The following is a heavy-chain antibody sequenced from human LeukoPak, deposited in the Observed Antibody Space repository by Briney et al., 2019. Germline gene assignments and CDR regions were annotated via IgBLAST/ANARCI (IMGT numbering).Heavy chain of an antibody. CDR3: ARDQFSDSGSYYYYYGMDV. V-gene: IGHV1-18*01. D-gene: IGHD1-26*01. J-gene: IGHJ6*02. CDR1: GYTFTSYG. CDR2: SSAYNGNT. Sequence: ASVKVSCKASGYTFTSYGISWVRQAPGQGLECMGWSSAYNGNTNYAQKLQGRVTMTTDTSTSAAYMELRSLRSDDTAVYYCARDQFSDSGSYYYYYGMDVWGQGTTVTVSS.